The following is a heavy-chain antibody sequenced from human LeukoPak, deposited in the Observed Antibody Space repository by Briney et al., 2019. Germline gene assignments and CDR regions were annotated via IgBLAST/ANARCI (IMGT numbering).Heavy chain of an antibody. V-gene: IGHV4-39*01. J-gene: IGHJ4*02. CDR1: GGSISSSSYY. CDR3: ARRRLGYYFDY. Sequence: PETLSLTCTVSGGSISSSSYYWGWIRQPPGKGLEWIGSIYYSGSTYYNPSLKSRVTISVDTSKNQFSLKLSSVTAADTAVYYCARRRLGYYFDYWGQGTLVTASS. D-gene: IGHD5-24*01. CDR2: IYYSGST.